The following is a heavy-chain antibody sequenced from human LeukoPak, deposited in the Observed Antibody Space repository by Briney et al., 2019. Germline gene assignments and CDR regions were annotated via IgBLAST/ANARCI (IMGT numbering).Heavy chain of an antibody. CDR1: GYTFTGYY. CDR2: INPNIGGT. CDR3: TREPVVVVPAAMVGDGVPWFDL. V-gene: IGHV1-2*02. D-gene: IGHD2-2*01. Sequence: GASVKVSCKASGYTFTGYYMHWVRQAPGQGREWMGWINPNIGGTNYAQKFRGRVTITRDTSISTAYMELGRRRSRDTAVYYCTREPVVVVPAAMVGDGVPWFDLWGEETLVTVSS. J-gene: IGHJ5*02.